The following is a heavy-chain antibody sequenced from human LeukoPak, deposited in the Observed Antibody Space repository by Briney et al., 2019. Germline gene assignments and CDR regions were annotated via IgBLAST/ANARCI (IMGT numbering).Heavy chain of an antibody. V-gene: IGHV1-2*02. CDR1: GYTFTSYG. Sequence: ASVKVSCKASGYTFTSYGISWVRQAPGQGLEWMGWINPNSGGTNYAQKFQGRVTMTRDTSISTAYMELSRLRSDDTAVYYCARAPSGRAAGLNWGQGTLVTVSS. CDR3: ARAPSGRAAGLN. CDR2: INPNSGGT. J-gene: IGHJ4*02. D-gene: IGHD6-13*01.